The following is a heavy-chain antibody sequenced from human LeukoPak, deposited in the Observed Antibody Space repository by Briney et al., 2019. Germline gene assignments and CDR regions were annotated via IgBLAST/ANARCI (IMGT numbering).Heavy chain of an antibody. D-gene: IGHD3-3*01. CDR2: IYYSGST. J-gene: IGHJ4*02. CDR3: VRDLDFWSGSPSS. V-gene: IGHV4-31*03. CDR1: GGSISSGGYY. Sequence: SETLSLTCTVSGGSISSGGYYWSWIRQHPGKGLEWIGYIYYSGSTYYNPSLKSRVTISVDTSKNQFSLKLSSVTAADTAVYYCVRDLDFWSGSPSSWGQGTLVTVSS.